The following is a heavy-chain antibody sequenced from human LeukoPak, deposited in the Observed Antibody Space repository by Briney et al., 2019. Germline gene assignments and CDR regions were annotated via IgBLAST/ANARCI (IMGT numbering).Heavy chain of an antibody. V-gene: IGHV1-69*06. Sequence: ASVKVSCKASGYTFSSYAISWVRQAPGQGLEWMGGIIPIFGTANYAQKFQGRVTITADKSTSTAYMELSSLRSEDTAVYYCARSRYSGSYYGDNWGQGTLVTVSS. D-gene: IGHD1-26*01. J-gene: IGHJ4*02. CDR2: IIPIFGTA. CDR3: ARSRYSGSYYGDN. CDR1: GYTFSSYA.